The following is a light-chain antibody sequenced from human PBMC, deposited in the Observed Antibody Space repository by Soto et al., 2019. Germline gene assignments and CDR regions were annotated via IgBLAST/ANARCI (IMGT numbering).Light chain of an antibody. Sequence: QSVLTQPPSVSGAPGQRVTISCTGSSSNIGAGYDVHWYQQLPGTAPKLLIYGNNNRPSGVPDRFSGSKSGTSASLAITGLQAEDEADYFCQSFDKYLSAVVFGGGTKLTVL. J-gene: IGLJ2*01. CDR1: SSNIGAGYD. V-gene: IGLV1-40*01. CDR3: QSFDKYLSAVV. CDR2: GNN.